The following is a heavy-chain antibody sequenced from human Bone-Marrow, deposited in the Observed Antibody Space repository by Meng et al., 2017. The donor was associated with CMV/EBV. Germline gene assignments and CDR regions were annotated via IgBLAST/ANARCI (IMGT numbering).Heavy chain of an antibody. D-gene: IGHD3-10*01. CDR1: GFTFSDYY. CDR2: ISLSHDST. V-gene: IGHV1-46*01. J-gene: IGHJ4*02. Sequence: ASVKVSCKAFGFTFSDYYIHWVRQAPGQGLEWMALISLSHDSTIYAQNFQGRVTLTRDTSTSTIYMDLSSLRSEDPAIYYCAREIGGSGSLDYWGQGTLVTVSS. CDR3: AREIGGSGSLDY.